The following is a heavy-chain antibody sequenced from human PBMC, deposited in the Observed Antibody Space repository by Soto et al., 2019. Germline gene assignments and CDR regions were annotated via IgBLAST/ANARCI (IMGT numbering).Heavy chain of an antibody. Sequence: QVYLQESGPGLVRPSGTLSLTCAVSGASISSTTSHNWWSWVRQPPGKGLEWIGEIYHSGSTNYNPSLKSRVTMSVDKSTNQFSLKLTSVTAADTAVYYCARMVGATLVDFWGQGTLVTVSS. V-gene: IGHV4-4*02. D-gene: IGHD1-26*01. CDR3: ARMVGATLVDF. CDR2: IYHSGST. J-gene: IGHJ4*02. CDR1: GASISSTTSHNW.